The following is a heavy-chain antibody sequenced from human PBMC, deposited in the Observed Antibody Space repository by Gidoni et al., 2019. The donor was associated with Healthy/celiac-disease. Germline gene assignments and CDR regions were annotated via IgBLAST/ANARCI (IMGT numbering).Heavy chain of an antibody. D-gene: IGHD3-10*01. J-gene: IGHJ6*02. V-gene: IGHV3-30*04. CDR1: GFTFISIA. Sequence: QVQLVASGGGVVQPGRSLRLSCAVPGFTFISIAMLWVRRTPGKGLEWVAVISYEGSNKYYADSMKGRFTISRDNSKNTLYLQMNSLRAEDTAVYYCARDAYYYGSGSYSRSYYYYGMDVWGQGTTVTVSS. CDR2: ISYEGSNK. CDR3: ARDAYYYGSGSYSRSYYYYGMDV.